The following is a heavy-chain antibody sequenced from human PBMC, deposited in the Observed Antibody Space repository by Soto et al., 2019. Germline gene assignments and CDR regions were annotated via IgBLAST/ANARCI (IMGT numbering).Heavy chain of an antibody. J-gene: IGHJ6*02. CDR1: GFTFSSYA. D-gene: IGHD1-26*01. CDR2: ISGSGGST. Sequence: GGSLRLSCAASGFTFSSYAMSWVSQAPGKGLEWVSAISGSGGSTYYADSVKGRFTISRDNSKNTLYLQMNSLRAEDTAVYYCAKDDAFQGELDYGMDVWGQGTTVTVSS. V-gene: IGHV3-23*01. CDR3: AKDDAFQGELDYGMDV.